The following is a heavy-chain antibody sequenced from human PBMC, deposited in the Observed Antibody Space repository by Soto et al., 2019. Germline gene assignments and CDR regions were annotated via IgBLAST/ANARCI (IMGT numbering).Heavy chain of an antibody. CDR3: AREGSSGWDDGFGYFDY. Sequence: QVQLVQSGAEVKKPGSSVKVSCKASGGTFSSYAISWVRQAPGQGLEWMGGIIPIFGTANYAQKFQGRVTITADKSTSTAYMELSSLRSEDTAVHYCAREGSSGWDDGFGYFDYWGQGTLVTVSS. V-gene: IGHV1-69*06. D-gene: IGHD6-19*01. CDR2: IIPIFGTA. J-gene: IGHJ4*02. CDR1: GGTFSSYA.